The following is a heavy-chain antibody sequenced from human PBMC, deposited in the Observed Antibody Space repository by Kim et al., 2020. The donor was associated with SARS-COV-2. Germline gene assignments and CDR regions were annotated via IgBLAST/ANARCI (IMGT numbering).Heavy chain of an antibody. CDR1: GGSFSGYY. J-gene: IGHJ6*02. D-gene: IGHD3-10*01. V-gene: IGHV4-34*01. Sequence: SETLSLTCAVYGGSFSGYYWSWIRQPPGKGLEWIGEINHSGSTNYNPSLKSRVTISVDTSKNQFSLKLSSVTAADTAVYYCARNYGLYYYYYGMDVWGQGTTVTVSS. CDR3: ARNYGLYYYYYGMDV. CDR2: INHSGST.